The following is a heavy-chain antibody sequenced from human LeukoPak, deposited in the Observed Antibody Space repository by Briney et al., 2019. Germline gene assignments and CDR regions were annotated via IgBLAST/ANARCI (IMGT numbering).Heavy chain of an antibody. J-gene: IGHJ4*02. V-gene: IGHV3-23*01. CDR1: GFTFRSFA. Sequence: PGGSLRLSCAASGFTFRSFAMMWFRQAPGKGLEWVSAIGGRDGSTYYADSVKGRFTISRDNSKNTLYVQMNSLRAEDTAVYYCAKGHYYGSGSLDYWGQGTLVTVSS. CDR3: AKGHYYGSGSLDY. D-gene: IGHD3-10*01. CDR2: IGGRDGST.